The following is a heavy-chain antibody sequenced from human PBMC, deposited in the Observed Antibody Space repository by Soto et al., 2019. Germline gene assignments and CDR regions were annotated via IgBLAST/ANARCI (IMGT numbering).Heavy chain of an antibody. D-gene: IGHD3-10*01. V-gene: IGHV1-18*01. CDR2: ISAYNGNT. J-gene: IGHJ5*02. Sequence: QVQLVQSGAEVKKPGASVKVSCKASGYTFTSYGISWVRQAPGQGLEWMGWISAYNGNTNYAQKLQGRVTMTTDTSTSTAYRELRSRRSDDTAVYYCARDRYYYGSGNWGWFDPWGQGTLVTVSS. CDR1: GYTFTSYG. CDR3: ARDRYYYGSGNWGWFDP.